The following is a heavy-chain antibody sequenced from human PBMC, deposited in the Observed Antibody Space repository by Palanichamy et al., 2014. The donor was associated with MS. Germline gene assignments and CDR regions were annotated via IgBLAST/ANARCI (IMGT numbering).Heavy chain of an antibody. V-gene: IGHV3-23*01. D-gene: IGHD2-21*01. J-gene: IGHJ4*02. CDR2: ISGSGGST. CDR3: AKDGIDCGGDCYSRFDY. Sequence: EVQLLESGGGLVQPGGSLRLSCAASGFTLSSYAMSWVRQAPGKGLEWVSAISGSGGSTYYADSVKGRFTISRDNSKNTLYLQMNSLRAEDTAVYYCAKDGIDCGGDCYSRFDYWGQGTLVTVSS. CDR1: GFTLSSYA.